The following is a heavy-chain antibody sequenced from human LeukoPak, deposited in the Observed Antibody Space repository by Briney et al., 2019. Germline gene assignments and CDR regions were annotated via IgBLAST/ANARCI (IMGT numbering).Heavy chain of an antibody. CDR1: TFTFNKAW. V-gene: IGHV3-15*07. D-gene: IGHD3-3*02. CDR2: IKSQPHGGTT. CDR3: TTGIISSPTDY. J-gene: IGHJ4*02. Sequence: GGSLRLSCTVSTFTFNKAWMNWVRQSPGKGLEWVARIKSQPHGGTTDYAAPVKGRFTISRDDSKNTLYLQMNSLKTEDTAVYYCTTGIISSPTDYWGQGTLVTVSS.